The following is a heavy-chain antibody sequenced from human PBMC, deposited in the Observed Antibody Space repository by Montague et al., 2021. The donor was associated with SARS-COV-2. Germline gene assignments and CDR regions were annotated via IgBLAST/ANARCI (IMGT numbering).Heavy chain of an antibody. D-gene: IGHD1-1*01. CDR2: ISYDGSNK. CDR1: GFTFSSYA. V-gene: IGHV3-30-3*01. J-gene: IGHJ6*02. CDR3: ARDEVPPYNWNDAGFCYYGMDV. Sequence: SLRLSCAASGFTFSSYAMHWVRQAPGKGLEWVAVISYDGSNKYYADSVKGRFTVSRDNSKNTLYLQMNSLRAEDTAVYYCARDEVPPYNWNDAGFCYYGMDVWGQGTTVTVSS.